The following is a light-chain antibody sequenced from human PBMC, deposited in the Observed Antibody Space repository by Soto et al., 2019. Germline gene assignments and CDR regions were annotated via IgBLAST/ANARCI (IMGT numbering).Light chain of an antibody. CDR2: EVS. CDR1: SSDVGGHNF. CDR3: SSYISSSTPYV. V-gene: IGLV2-14*01. J-gene: IGLJ1*01. Sequence: QSALTQPASVSGSPGQSVTISCTGTSSDVGGHNFVSWFQQHPGKAPKFMIYEVSNRPSGVSNRFSGSKSGNTASLTISGLQAEDEGDYYCSSYISSSTPYVFGTGTKLTVL.